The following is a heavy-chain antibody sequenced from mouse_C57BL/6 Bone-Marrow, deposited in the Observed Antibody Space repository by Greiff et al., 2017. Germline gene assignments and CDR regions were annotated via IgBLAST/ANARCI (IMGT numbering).Heavy chain of an antibody. CDR2: IYPGSGNT. J-gene: IGHJ2*01. V-gene: IGHV1-76*01. CDR3: ARSEYYGLDY. D-gene: IGHD1-1*01. Sequence: VQLQQSGAELVRPGASVKLSCKASGYTFTDYYINWVKQRPGQGLEWIARIYPGSGNTYYNEKFKGKATLTAEKSSSTAYMQLSSLTSEDSAVYFCARSEYYGLDYWGQGTTLTVSS. CDR1: GYTFTDYY.